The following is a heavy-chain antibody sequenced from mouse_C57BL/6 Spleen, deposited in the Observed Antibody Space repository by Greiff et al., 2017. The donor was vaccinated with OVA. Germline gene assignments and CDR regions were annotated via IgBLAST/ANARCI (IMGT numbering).Heavy chain of an antibody. CDR1: GFTFSSYG. D-gene: IGHD1-1*01. CDR3: ARLRTTVAPFAY. V-gene: IGHV5-6*01. Sequence: EVKLMESGGDLVKPGGSLKLSCAASGFTFSSYGMSWVRQTPDKRLEWVATISSGGSYTYYPDSVKGRFTISRDNAKNTLYLQMSSLKSEDTAMYYCARLRTTVAPFAYWGQGTLVTVSA. CDR2: ISSGGSYT. J-gene: IGHJ3*01.